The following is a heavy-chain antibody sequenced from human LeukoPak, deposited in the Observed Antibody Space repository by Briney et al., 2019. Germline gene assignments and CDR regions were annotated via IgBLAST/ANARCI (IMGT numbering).Heavy chain of an antibody. Sequence: GGSRRLSCAASGFTFSTYWMYWVRQAPGKGLEWVANIKQDGSHKYYVDSVEGRFTISRDNAKNSLYLQMNSLRVEDTAVYYCVREEGYWGQGTLVTVSS. J-gene: IGHJ4*02. CDR2: IKQDGSHK. CDR1: GFTFSTYW. CDR3: VREEGY. V-gene: IGHV3-7*01.